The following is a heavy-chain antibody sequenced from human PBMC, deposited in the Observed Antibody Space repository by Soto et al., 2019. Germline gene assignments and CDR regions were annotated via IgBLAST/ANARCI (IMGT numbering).Heavy chain of an antibody. D-gene: IGHD2-15*01. J-gene: IGHJ3*02. Sequence: GASVKVSCKASGYTFTGYYMHWVRQAPGQGLEWMGWINPNSGGTNYAQKFQGWVTMTRDTSISTAYMELSRLRSDDTAVYYCARDLEGYCSGCSCYPEAYDIWGQGTMVTVSS. CDR2: INPNSGGT. CDR3: ARDLEGYCSGCSCYPEAYDI. CDR1: GYTFTGYY. V-gene: IGHV1-2*04.